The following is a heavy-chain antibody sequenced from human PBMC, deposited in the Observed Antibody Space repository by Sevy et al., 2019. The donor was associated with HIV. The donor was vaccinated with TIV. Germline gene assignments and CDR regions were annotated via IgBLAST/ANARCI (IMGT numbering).Heavy chain of an antibody. CDR2: ISSSGSSI. CDR3: TRNGGAFDNGFDP. CDR1: GFTFVGYD. D-gene: IGHD2-8*01. Sequence: GGSLGFSVPAPGFTFVGYDMNWVRQAPGKGLEWVSKISSSGSSIYYADSVKGRFTISRDNAKNSLNLQMNSLRAEDTAVYYCTRNGGAFDNGFDPWGQGTLVTVSS. J-gene: IGHJ5*02. V-gene: IGHV3-48*03.